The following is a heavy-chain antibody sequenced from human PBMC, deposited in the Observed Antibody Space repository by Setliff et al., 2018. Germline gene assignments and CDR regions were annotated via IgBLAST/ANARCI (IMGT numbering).Heavy chain of an antibody. D-gene: IGHD4-17*01. CDR2: ISWDGESA. CDR1: GFNFDDFA. Sequence: GSLRLSCAASGFNFDDFAMHWVRQAPGRGLEWISVISWDGESAEYAASVRGRFAIARDNSKNILYLQMNSLRRDDTALYFCARAIGDYVMDSWGQGTLVTVSS. J-gene: IGHJ4*02. CDR3: ARAIGDYVMDS. V-gene: IGHV3-43*01.